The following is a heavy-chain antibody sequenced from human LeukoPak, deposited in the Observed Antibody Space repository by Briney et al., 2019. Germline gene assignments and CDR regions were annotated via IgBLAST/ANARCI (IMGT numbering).Heavy chain of an antibody. Sequence: SQTLSLTCTVSGGSISSGSYYWSWIRQPAGKGLEWIGRIYTSGSTNYNPSLKSRVTISVDTSKNQFSLKLSSVTAADTAVYYCARSVAGTLYWGQGTLVTVSS. J-gene: IGHJ4*02. V-gene: IGHV4-61*02. D-gene: IGHD6-19*01. CDR1: GGSISSGSYY. CDR3: ARSVAGTLY. CDR2: IYTSGST.